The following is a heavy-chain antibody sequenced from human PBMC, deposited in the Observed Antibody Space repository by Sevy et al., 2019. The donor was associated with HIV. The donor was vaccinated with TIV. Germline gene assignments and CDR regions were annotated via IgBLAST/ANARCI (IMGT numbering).Heavy chain of an antibody. V-gene: IGHV3-53*01. D-gene: IGHD3-3*01. CDR1: GFTVSSNY. CDR3: AKGLILEWSWYGMDV. J-gene: IGHJ6*02. Sequence: GSLRLSFAASGFTVSSNYMSWVRQAPGKGLEWVSVIYSDSNTYYADSVKGRFTISRDNSKNTLYLQMKSLRAEDTAVYYCAKGLILEWSWYGMDVWGQGTTVTVSS. CDR2: IYSDSNT.